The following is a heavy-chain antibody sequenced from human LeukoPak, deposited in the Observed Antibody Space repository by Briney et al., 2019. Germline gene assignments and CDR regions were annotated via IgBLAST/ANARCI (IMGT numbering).Heavy chain of an antibody. Sequence: SCKASGYTFSSYRMNWVRQAPGKGLEWVSSISSSSSYIYYADSVKGRFTISRDNAKSSLYLQMNSLRAEDTAVYYCARAGYCSGGSCYSGFGDYYYYMDVWGKGTTVTVSS. J-gene: IGHJ6*03. CDR1: GYTFSSYR. CDR2: ISSSSSYI. V-gene: IGHV3-21*01. CDR3: ARAGYCSGGSCYSGFGDYYYYMDV. D-gene: IGHD2-15*01.